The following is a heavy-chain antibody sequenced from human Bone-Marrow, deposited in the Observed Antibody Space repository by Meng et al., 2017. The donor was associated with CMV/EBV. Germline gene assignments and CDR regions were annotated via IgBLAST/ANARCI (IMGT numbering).Heavy chain of an antibody. Sequence: GGSVSSDNWGIWGRQSPGKGLEWIGQIHHSGSTYYKPSLKRRTTMSLDASKKQFYLKLSCVTAAGTAVYHCARHLGPRYCYDRCRDSWGQAILVTVSS. J-gene: IGHJ4*02. CDR1: GGSVSSDNW. CDR2: IHHSGST. D-gene: IGHD2-2*01. V-gene: IGHV4-55*02. CDR3: ARHLGPRYCYDRCRDS.